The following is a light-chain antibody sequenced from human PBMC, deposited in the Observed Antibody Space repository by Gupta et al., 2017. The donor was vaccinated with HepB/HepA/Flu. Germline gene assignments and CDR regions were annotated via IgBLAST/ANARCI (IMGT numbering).Light chain of an antibody. CDR3: QVWHNGRAHIL. CDR1: NIEIYS. Sequence: SYVLTQPPSVSVAPGETARIACGGDNIEIYSVHWYQQKPGQAPVLVVYDDSDRPSGIPERFSGSNSGNTANLTINRVEAGDEADYYCQVWHNGRAHILFGGGTKLTVL. J-gene: IGLJ2*01. V-gene: IGLV3-21*02. CDR2: DDS.